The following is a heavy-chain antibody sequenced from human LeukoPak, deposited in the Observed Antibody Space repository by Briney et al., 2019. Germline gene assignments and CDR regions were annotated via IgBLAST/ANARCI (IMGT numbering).Heavy chain of an antibody. J-gene: IGHJ4*02. CDR1: GGSISSYY. V-gene: IGHV4-4*07. D-gene: IGHD3-10*01. CDR3: ARGEYYYGSGSLCFDY. Sequence: PSETLSLTCTVSGGSISSYYWSWIRQPAGKGLEWIGRIYTSGSTNYNPSLKSRVTMSVDTSKNQFSLKLSSVTAADTAVYYCARGEYYYGSGSLCFDYWGQGTLVTVSS. CDR2: IYTSGST.